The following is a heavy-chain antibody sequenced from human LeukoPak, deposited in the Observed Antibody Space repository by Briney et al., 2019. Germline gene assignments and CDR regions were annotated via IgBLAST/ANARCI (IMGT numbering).Heavy chain of an antibody. Sequence: GGSLRLSCAGSGFSFSSHGMNWVRQAPGKGLEWVSAISGSGGSTYYADSVKGRFTISRDNSKNTLYLQMNSLRAEDTAVYYCARVTYGSGTYGAFDYWGQGTLVTVSS. J-gene: IGHJ4*02. CDR3: ARVTYGSGTYGAFDY. D-gene: IGHD3-10*01. CDR2: ISGSGGST. CDR1: GFSFSSHG. V-gene: IGHV3-23*01.